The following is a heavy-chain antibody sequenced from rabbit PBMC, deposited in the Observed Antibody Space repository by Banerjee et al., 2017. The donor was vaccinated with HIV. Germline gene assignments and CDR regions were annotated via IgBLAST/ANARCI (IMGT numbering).Heavy chain of an antibody. D-gene: IGHD4-1*01. CDR1: GSDISSNA. J-gene: IGHJ3*01. CDR2: IYTGSDST. Sequence: QEQLVESGGGLVQPEGSLTLTCKASGSDISSNAMCWVRQAPGKGLELIACIYTGSDSTYYASWAKGRFTISKTSWTTVTLQMTSLTAADTASYFCARDLAGVIGWNFGLWGQGTLVTVS. V-gene: IGHV1S45*01. CDR3: ARDLAGVIGWNFGL.